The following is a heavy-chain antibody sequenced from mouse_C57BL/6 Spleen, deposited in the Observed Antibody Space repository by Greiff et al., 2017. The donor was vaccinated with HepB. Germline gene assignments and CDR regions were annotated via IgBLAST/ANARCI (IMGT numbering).Heavy chain of an antibody. CDR3: ARGVVHYGSSLYYFDY. CDR2: INYDGSST. J-gene: IGHJ2*01. V-gene: IGHV5-16*01. Sequence: EVKLVESEGGLVQPGSSMKLSCTASGFTFSDYYMAWVRQVPEKGLEWVANINYDGSSTYYLDSLKSRFIISRDNAKNILYLQMSSLKSEDTATYYCARGVVHYGSSLYYFDYWGQGTTLTVSS. CDR1: GFTFSDYY. D-gene: IGHD1-1*01.